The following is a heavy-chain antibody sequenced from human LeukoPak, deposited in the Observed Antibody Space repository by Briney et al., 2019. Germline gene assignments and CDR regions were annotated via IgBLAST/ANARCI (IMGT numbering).Heavy chain of an antibody. D-gene: IGHD3-3*01. CDR3: ARQSQYYDFWSGLDY. V-gene: IGHV5-51*01. Sequence: GESLKISCKGSGYSFTSYWIGWVRQMPGKGLEWMGIIYPGDSDTRYSPSFQCQVTISADKSISTAYLQWSSLKASDTAMYYCARQSQYYDFWSGLDYWGQGTLVTVSS. CDR2: IYPGDSDT. J-gene: IGHJ4*02. CDR1: GYSFTSYW.